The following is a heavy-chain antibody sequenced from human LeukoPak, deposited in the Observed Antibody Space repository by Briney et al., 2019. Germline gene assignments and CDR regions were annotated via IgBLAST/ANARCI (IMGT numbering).Heavy chain of an antibody. J-gene: IGHJ4*02. V-gene: IGHV3-9*01. CDR2: ISWNSGSI. Sequence: GGSLRLSCAASGFTFDDCAMHWVRQAPGKGLEWVSGISWNSGSIGYADSVKGRFTISRDNAKNSLYLQMNSLRAEDTALYYCAKADYGDYVGLDYWGQGTLVAVST. CDR3: AKADYGDYVGLDY. D-gene: IGHD4-17*01. CDR1: GFTFDDCA.